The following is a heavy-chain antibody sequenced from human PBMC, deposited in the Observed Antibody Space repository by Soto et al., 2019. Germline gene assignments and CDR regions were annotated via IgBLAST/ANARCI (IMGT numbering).Heavy chain of an antibody. CDR3: ARGYCSSTSCCRFPLSGYYGMDV. V-gene: IGHV1-18*04. D-gene: IGHD2-2*01. J-gene: IGHJ6*02. CDR1: GYTFTSYG. CDR2: ISAYNGNT. Sequence: QVPLVQSGAEVKKPGASVKVSCKASGYTFTSYGISWVRQAPGQGLEWMGWISAYNGNTNYAQKLQGRVTMTTDTSTSTAYMELRSLRYDDTAVYYCARGYCSSTSCCRFPLSGYYGMDVWGQGTTVTVSS.